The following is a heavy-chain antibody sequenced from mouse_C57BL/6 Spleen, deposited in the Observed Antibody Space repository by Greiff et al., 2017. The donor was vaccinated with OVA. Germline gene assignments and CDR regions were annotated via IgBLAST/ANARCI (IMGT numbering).Heavy chain of an antibody. J-gene: IGHJ1*03. V-gene: IGHV5-17*01. Sequence: EVKVVESGGGLVKPGGSLKLSCAASGFTFSDYGMHWVRQAPEKGLEWVAYISSGSSTIYYADTVKGRFTISRDNAKNTLFLQMTSLRSEDTAMYYWAGGYYYGSSSYWYFDVWGTGTTVTVAS. CDR3: AGGYYYGSSSYWYFDV. CDR1: GFTFSDYG. D-gene: IGHD1-1*01. CDR2: ISSGSSTI.